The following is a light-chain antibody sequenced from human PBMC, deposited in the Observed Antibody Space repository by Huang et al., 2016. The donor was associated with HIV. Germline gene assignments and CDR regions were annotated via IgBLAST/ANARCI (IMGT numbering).Light chain of an antibody. V-gene: IGKV3-15*01. Sequence: EIVMTQSPATLSVFPGERVTLSCRASQSVGNILAWYQQRPGQAPRLLLYGSSTRASGIPARFSGSGSGTEFTLTIRSLQSEDLAVYYCQQYNSWPRTFGQGTKLEIK. CDR2: GSS. CDR1: QSVGNI. CDR3: QQYNSWPRT. J-gene: IGKJ2*01.